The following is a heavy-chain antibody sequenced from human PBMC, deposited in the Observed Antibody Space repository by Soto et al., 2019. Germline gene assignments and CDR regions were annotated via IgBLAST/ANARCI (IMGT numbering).Heavy chain of an antibody. V-gene: IGHV1-8*01. CDR1: GYTFTSYD. J-gene: IGHJ5*02. CDR3: ARGSRYCSSTSCYTGYWFDP. CDR2: MNPNSGNT. Sequence: ASVKVSCKASGYTFTSYDINWVRQATGQGLEWMGWMNPNSGNTGYAQKFQGRVTMTRNTSISTAYMELSSLRSEDTAVYYCARGSRYCSSTSCYTGYWFDPWGQGTLVTVSS. D-gene: IGHD2-2*02.